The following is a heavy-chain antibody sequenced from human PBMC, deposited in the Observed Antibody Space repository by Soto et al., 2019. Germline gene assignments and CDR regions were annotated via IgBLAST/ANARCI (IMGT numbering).Heavy chain of an antibody. CDR3: AGLRSAFDI. J-gene: IGHJ3*02. V-gene: IGHV3-33*01. CDR1: GFTFSSYG. Sequence: QVQLVESGGGVVQPGRSLRLSCAASGFTFSSYGMHWVRQAPGKGLEWVAVIWYDRSNKYYADSVKGRFTISRDNSKNTLYLQMNSLRAEDTAVYYCAGLRSAFDIWGQGTMVTVSS. CDR2: IWYDRSNK.